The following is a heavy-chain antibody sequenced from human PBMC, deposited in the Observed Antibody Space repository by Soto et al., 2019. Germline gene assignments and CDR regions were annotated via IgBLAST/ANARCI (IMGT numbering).Heavy chain of an antibody. CDR3: ARDLGDSSGYYYGLSDY. Sequence: PGGSLRLACAASGVTFCIYAMHGARKTPGKGLEWVAVISYDGSNKYYADSVKGRFTISRDNSKNTLYLQMNSLRAEDTAVYYCARDLGDSSGYYYGLSDYWGQGTLVTVSS. CDR2: ISYDGSNK. CDR1: GVTFCIYA. V-gene: IGHV3-30-3*01. D-gene: IGHD3-22*01. J-gene: IGHJ4*02.